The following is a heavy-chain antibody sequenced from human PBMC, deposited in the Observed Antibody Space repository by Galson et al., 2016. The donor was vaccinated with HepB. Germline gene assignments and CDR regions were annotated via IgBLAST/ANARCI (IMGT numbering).Heavy chain of an antibody. J-gene: IGHJ5*02. V-gene: IGHV5-51*01. D-gene: IGHD6-19*01. CDR2: IYPADSDT. Sequence: QSGAEVKKPGESLKISCQGSGYSFTSYWIGWVRQMPGKGLEWMGIIYPADSDTKYSPSSQGQVTISADKSISTAYLQWSSLKASATAMYYCARATAVAIGGWFDPWGQGTLVTVSS. CDR1: GYSFTSYW. CDR3: ARATAVAIGGWFDP.